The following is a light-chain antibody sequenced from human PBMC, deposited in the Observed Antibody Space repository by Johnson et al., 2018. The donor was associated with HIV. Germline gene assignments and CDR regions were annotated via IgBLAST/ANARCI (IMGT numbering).Light chain of an antibody. J-gene: IGLJ1*01. CDR1: RSNIGNNY. CDR3: GTWDSSLSAYV. Sequence: QSVLTQPPSVSAAPGQKVTISCSGSRSNIGNNYVSWYQQFPGTAPKLLISNNDKRPSGIPDRFSCSRSGTSATLGITGLQTGDEADYYCGTWDSSLSAYVVGTGTKVTV. V-gene: IGLV1-51*01. CDR2: NND.